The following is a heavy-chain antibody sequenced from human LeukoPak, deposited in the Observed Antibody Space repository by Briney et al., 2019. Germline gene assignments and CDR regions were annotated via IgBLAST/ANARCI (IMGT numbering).Heavy chain of an antibody. D-gene: IGHD6-19*01. CDR1: GGSISSSSYY. CDR2: IYYSGST. J-gene: IGHJ3*02. V-gene: IGHV4-39*01. CDR3: AQWLMGNDAFDI. Sequence: PSETLSLTCTVSGGSISSSSYYWGWIRQPPGKGLEWIGSIYYSGSTYYNPSLKSRVTISVDTSKTQFSLKLSSVTAADTAVYYCAQWLMGNDAFDIWGQGTMVTVSS.